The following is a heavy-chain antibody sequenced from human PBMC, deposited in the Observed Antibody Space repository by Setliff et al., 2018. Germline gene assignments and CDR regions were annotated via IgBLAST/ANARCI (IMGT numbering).Heavy chain of an antibody. Sequence: ETLSLTCTVSGASISTYYWSWIRQPPGKGLEWIGYIYYSGSTNYNPSLKSRVTISVDTSKNQFALKLSSVTAADTAVYYCARDRGHDYGGLDIWGQGTMVTVSS. CDR2: IYYSGST. V-gene: IGHV4-59*01. CDR3: ARDRGHDYGGLDI. CDR1: GASISTYY. D-gene: IGHD4-17*01. J-gene: IGHJ3*02.